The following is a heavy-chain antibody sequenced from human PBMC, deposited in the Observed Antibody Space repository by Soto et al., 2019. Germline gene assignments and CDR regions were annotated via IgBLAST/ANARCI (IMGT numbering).Heavy chain of an antibody. D-gene: IGHD3-16*01. CDR3: ARSPLTHSYAPFDS. J-gene: IGHJ4*02. CDR2: IYTVGST. V-gene: IGHV4-4*07. CDR1: GGSLNNYY. Sequence: QVQLQESGPRLVKPSETLSLTCTVSGGSLNNYYWSWIRQPAGQGLQWIGRIYTVGSTNYNPSLKSRVTMSIDTSKKQFSLTLTSVTAADTAFYYCARSPLTHSYAPFDSWGQGSLVTVSS.